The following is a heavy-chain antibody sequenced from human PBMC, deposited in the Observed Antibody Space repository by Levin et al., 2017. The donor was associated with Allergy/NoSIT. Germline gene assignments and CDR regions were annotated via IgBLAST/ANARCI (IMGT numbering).Heavy chain of an antibody. Sequence: PGGSLRLSCAASGFTVSSNYMSWVRQAPGKGLEWVSVIYSGGSTYYADSVKGRFTISRDNSKNTLYLQMNSLRAEDTAVYYCARVLAVAGAIEDYFDYWGQGTLVTVSS. J-gene: IGHJ4*02. CDR3: ARVLAVAGAIEDYFDY. V-gene: IGHV3-53*01. CDR2: IYSGGST. D-gene: IGHD6-19*01. CDR1: GFTVSSNY.